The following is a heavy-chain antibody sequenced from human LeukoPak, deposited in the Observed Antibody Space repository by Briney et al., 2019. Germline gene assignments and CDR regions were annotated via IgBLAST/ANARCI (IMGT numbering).Heavy chain of an antibody. V-gene: IGHV3-23*01. CDR2: ISDSGGST. CDR1: GFTFSNYA. J-gene: IGHJ4*02. CDR3: AKDRSTGSSCPGF. D-gene: IGHD2-15*01. Sequence: PGGSQRLSCAASGFTFSNYAMSWVRQAPGKGLEWVSTISDSGGSTHYADSVKGRFTISRDNSKNTLYLQMNSLSVEDTAVYYCAKDRSTGSSCPGFWGQGTLVTVSS.